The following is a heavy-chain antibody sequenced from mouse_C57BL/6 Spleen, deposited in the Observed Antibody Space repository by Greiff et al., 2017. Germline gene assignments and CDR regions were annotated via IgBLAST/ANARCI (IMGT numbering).Heavy chain of an antibody. CDR1: GYTFTSYW. CDR2: IDPSDSET. J-gene: IGHJ1*03. Sequence: QVQLQQPGAELVRPGSSVKLSCKASGYTFTSYWMHWVKQRPIQGLEWIGNIDPSDSETHYNQKFKDKATLTVDKSSSTAYMQLSSLTSEDSAVYYCARPGSSYDWYFDVSGTATTVTVYS. CDR3: ARPGSSYDWYFDV. D-gene: IGHD1-1*01. V-gene: IGHV1-52*01.